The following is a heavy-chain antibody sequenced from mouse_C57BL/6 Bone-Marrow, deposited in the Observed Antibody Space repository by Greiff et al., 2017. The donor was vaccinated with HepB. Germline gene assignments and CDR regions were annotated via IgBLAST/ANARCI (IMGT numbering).Heavy chain of an antibody. CDR1: GYTFTSYG. Sequence: QVQLQQSGAELARPGASVKLSCKASGYTFTSYGISWVKQSTGQGLEWIGEIYPRSGNTYYNEKFKGKATLTADKSSSTAYMELRSLTSEDSAVYFCARCPHYYGSSERDYWGQGTTLTVSS. D-gene: IGHD1-1*01. J-gene: IGHJ2*01. V-gene: IGHV1-81*01. CDR3: ARCPHYYGSSERDY. CDR2: IYPRSGNT.